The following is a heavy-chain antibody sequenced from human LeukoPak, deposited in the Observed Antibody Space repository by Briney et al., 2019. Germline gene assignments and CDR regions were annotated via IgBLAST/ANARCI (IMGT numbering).Heavy chain of an antibody. V-gene: IGHV1-69*13. CDR1: GGTFSSYA. CDR2: IIPIFGTA. D-gene: IGHD4-11*01. J-gene: IGHJ4*02. CDR3: ARDDYSIAAFDY. Sequence: SVKVSCKASGGTFSSYAISWVRQAPGQGLEWMGGIIPIFGTANYAQKFQGRVTITADESTSTAYMELSSLRSEDTAVYYCARDDYSIAAFDYWGLGTLVTVSS.